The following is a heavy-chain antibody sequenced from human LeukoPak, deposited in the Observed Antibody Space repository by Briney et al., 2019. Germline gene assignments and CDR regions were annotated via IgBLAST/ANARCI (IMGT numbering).Heavy chain of an antibody. CDR2: IYSGGST. V-gene: IGHV3-53*01. Sequence: PGGSLRLSCAASGFTFSSYSMNWVRQAPGKGLEWVSVIYSGGSTYYADSVKGRFTISRDNSKNTLYLQMNSLRAEDTAVYYCARFYYDDTGVSYYFDSWGQGTLVTVSS. CDR3: ARFYYDDTGVSYYFDS. CDR1: GFTFSSYS. D-gene: IGHD3-16*01. J-gene: IGHJ4*02.